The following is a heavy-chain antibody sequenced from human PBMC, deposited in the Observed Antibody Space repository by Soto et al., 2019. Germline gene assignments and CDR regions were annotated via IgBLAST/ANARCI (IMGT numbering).Heavy chain of an antibody. V-gene: IGHV1-69*01. J-gene: IGHJ5*02. CDR3: ARDSITMVRGHRNWFDP. D-gene: IGHD3-10*01. CDR1: GGTFSSYA. Sequence: QVQLVQSGAEVKKPGSSVKVSCKASGGTFSSYAISWVRQAPGQGLEWMGGIIPIFGTANYAQKFQGRVTITADESTSTAYMELSSLISEDTAVYYCARDSITMVRGHRNWFDPWGQGTLVTVSS. CDR2: IIPIFGTA.